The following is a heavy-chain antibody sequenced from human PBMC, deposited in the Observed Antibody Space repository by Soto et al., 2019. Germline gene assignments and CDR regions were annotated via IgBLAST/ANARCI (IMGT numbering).Heavy chain of an antibody. D-gene: IGHD3-22*01. CDR3: ARGYDSSGSNSPGFDY. Sequence: QVQLQQWGAGLLKPSETLSLTCAVYGGSFSGYYWSWIRQPPGKGLEWIGEINHSGSTNYNPSLKSRVTISVDTSKNQFSLKLSSVTAADTAVYYCARGYDSSGSNSPGFDYWGQGTLVTVSS. CDR1: GGSFSGYY. V-gene: IGHV4-34*01. J-gene: IGHJ4*02. CDR2: INHSGST.